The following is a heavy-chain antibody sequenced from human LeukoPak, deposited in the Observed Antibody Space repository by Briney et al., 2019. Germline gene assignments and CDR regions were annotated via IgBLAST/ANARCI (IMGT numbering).Heavy chain of an antibody. D-gene: IGHD2-15*01. CDR3: ARGRGLDY. V-gene: IGHV4-59*01. Sequence: SETLSLTCTVSGGSISSDYWSWVRQPPGKGLEWIGYIHSSGSTNYNPPLKSRVTISVDTSKNEFSLKLSSVNAADTAVYYCARGRGLDYWGQGTLVTVSS. J-gene: IGHJ4*02. CDR2: IHSSGST. CDR1: GGSISSDY.